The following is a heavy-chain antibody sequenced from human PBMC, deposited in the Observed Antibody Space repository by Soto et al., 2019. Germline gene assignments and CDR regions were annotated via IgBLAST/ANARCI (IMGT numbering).Heavy chain of an antibody. D-gene: IGHD6-13*01. CDR3: ARDGPHIPAVGDV. J-gene: IGHJ6*02. CDR2: TSAYNGDK. Sequence: QVYLVQSGPEVKKPGASLKVSCKASGYTFTNYGVSWVQPAPGQGLEWMGWTSAYNGDKKYAQNVQGRVTLTTDTSTSTAYMEMRTLRSYDTAAYYCARDGPHIPAVGDVCGQGTTVTVSS. V-gene: IGHV1-18*01. CDR1: GYTFTNYG.